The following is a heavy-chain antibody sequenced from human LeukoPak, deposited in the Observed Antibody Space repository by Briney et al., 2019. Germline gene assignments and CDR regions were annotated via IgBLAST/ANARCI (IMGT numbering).Heavy chain of an antibody. CDR1: GGSISSGGYY. J-gene: IGHJ4*02. D-gene: IGHD3-10*01. CDR2: IYYSGST. V-gene: IGHV4-31*03. CDR3: ARGGTGGTFDY. Sequence: SQTLSLTCTVSGGSISSGGYYWSWIRQHPGKGLEWIGYIYYSGSTYYNPSLKRRVTVSVDTSKNQFSLKLSSVTAADTAVYYCARGGTGGTFDYWGQGTLVTVSS.